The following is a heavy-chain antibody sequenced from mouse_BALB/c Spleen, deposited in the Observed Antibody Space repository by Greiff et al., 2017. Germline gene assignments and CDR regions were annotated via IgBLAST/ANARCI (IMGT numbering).Heavy chain of an antibody. J-gene: IGHJ2*01. CDR1: GFTFSNYW. D-gene: IGHD4-1*01. Sequence: EVTLMESGGGLVQPGGSMKLSWVAPGFTFSNYWLNWVRQSPEKGLEWVAEIGLRSNNYATHYAESVKGRFTISRDDSSSTVYLQMNNLRVEDTVVYYCTRSGTPYYIDYWGEGTTLTVSS. CDR3: TRSGTPYYIDY. V-gene: IGHV6-6*02. CDR2: IGLRSNNYAT.